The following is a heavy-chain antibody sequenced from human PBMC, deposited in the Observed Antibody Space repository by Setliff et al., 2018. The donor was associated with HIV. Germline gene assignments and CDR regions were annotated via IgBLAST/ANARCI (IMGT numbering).Heavy chain of an antibody. Sequence: SETLSLTCTVSGGSISSHYWSWIRQPAGKGLEWIGHIYTSGSTDYNPSLKSRVTISVDTSNNQLSLKLSSVTAADTAVYYCARGAFFDYSRPGFVDYWGQGTLVTVSS. V-gene: IGHV4-4*07. D-gene: IGHD4-4*01. CDR1: GGSISSHY. CDR3: ARGAFFDYSRPGFVDY. CDR2: IYTSGST. J-gene: IGHJ4*02.